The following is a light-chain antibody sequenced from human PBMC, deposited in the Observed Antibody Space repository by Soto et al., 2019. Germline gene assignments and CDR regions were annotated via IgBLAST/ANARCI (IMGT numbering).Light chain of an antibody. CDR2: AAS. CDR1: QSISSY. CDR3: QQSYSTPIT. J-gene: IGKJ5*01. V-gene: IGKV1-39*01. Sequence: DTQMTQSPSSLSASVGDRVTITCRASQSISSYLNWYEQKPGKAPKXXIYAASSLQSGVPSRFSGSGSGTDFTLTISSLQPEDFETYYCQQSYSTPITFGQGTRLEIK.